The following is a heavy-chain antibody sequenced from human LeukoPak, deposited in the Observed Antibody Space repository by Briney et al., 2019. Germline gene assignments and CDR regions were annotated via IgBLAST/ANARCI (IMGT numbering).Heavy chain of an antibody. J-gene: IGHJ4*02. CDR2: ISSSSSYI. Sequence: GGSLRLSCAASGFTFSSYSMNWVRQAPGKGLEWVSSISSSSSYIYYADSVKGRFTISRDNAKNSLYLQMNSLRAEDTAVYYCARVKRWGSWDFDYWAREPWSPSPQ. V-gene: IGHV3-21*01. CDR3: ARVKRWGSWDFDY. CDR1: GFTFSSYS. D-gene: IGHD7-27*01.